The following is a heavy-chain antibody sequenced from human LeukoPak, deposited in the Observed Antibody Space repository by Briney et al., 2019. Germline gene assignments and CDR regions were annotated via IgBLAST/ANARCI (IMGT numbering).Heavy chain of an antibody. V-gene: IGHV3-9*01. Sequence: GGSLRLSCAASGFTFDDYAMHWVRQAPGKGLEWVSGISWNSGNIGYADSVKGRFTISRDNAKNSLYLQMNSLRPEDTALYYCAKVYYDSSGYSGGRVAFDIWGQGTMVTVSS. CDR3: AKVYYDSSGYSGGRVAFDI. CDR2: ISWNSGNI. D-gene: IGHD3-22*01. CDR1: GFTFDDYA. J-gene: IGHJ3*02.